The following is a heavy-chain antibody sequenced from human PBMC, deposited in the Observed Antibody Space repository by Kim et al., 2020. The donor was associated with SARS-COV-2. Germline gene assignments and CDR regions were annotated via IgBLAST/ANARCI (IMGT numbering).Heavy chain of an antibody. CDR2: INHSGST. Sequence: SETLSLTCAVYGGSFSGYYWSWIRQPPGKGLEWIGEINHSGSTNYNPSLKSRVTISVDTSKNQFSLKLSSVTAADTAVYYCARGRWYSSSWYGGFDPWGQGTLVTVSS. CDR3: ARGRWYSSSWYGGFDP. D-gene: IGHD6-13*01. J-gene: IGHJ5*02. CDR1: GGSFSGYY. V-gene: IGHV4-34*01.